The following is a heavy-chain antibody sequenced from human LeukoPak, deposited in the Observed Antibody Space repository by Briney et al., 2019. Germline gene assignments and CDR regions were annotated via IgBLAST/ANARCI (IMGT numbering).Heavy chain of an antibody. CDR1: GGSISSGDYY. J-gene: IGHJ6*02. V-gene: IGHV4-30-4*01. D-gene: IGHD2-8*01. Sequence: PSQTLSLTCTVSGGSISSGDYYWSWIRQPPGKGLEWIGYIYYSGSTYYNPSLKSRVTISVDTSKNQFSLKVRSVTAADTAVYYCARGHVGSYAYYYYYGMDVWGQGTTVTVSS. CDR3: ARGHVGSYAYYYYYGMDV. CDR2: IYYSGST.